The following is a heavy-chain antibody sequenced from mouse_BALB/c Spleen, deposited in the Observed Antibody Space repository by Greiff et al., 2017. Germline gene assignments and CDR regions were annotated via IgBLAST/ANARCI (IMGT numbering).Heavy chain of an antibody. V-gene: IGHV1-15*01. Sequence: VQLQESGAELVRPGASVTLSCKASGYTFTDYEMHWVKQTPVHGLEWIGAIDPETGGTAYNQKFKGKATLTADKPSSTAYMELRSLTSEDSAVYYCTRLIWDEGYWGQGTLVTVSA. CDR3: TRLIWDEGY. CDR2: IDPETGGT. J-gene: IGHJ3*01. CDR1: GYTFTDYE. D-gene: IGHD4-1*01.